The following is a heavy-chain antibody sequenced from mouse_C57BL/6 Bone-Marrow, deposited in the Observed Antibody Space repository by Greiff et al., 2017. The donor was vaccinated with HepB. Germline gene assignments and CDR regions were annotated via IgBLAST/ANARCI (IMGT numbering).Heavy chain of an antibody. CDR1: GYAFSSYW. CDR2: IYPGDGDT. Sequence: QVQLQQSGAELVKPGASVKISCKASGYAFSSYWMNWVKQRPGKGLEWIGQIYPGDGDTNYNGKFKGKATLTADKSSSTAYMQLSSLTSEDSAVYFCARSYGSSPHWYFDVWGTGTTVTVSS. V-gene: IGHV1-80*01. CDR3: ARSYGSSPHWYFDV. D-gene: IGHD1-1*01. J-gene: IGHJ1*03.